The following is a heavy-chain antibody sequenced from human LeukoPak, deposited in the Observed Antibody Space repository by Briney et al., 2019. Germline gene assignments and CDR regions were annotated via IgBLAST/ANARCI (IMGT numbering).Heavy chain of an antibody. Sequence: ASVKVSCKVSGYTLTELSMHWVRQAPGKGLEWMGGFDPEDGETIYAQKFQGRVTMTEDTSTDTAYMELSSLRSEDTAVYYCATKGVVGATTRDYYYYMDVWGKGTTVTVSS. CDR2: FDPEDGET. CDR3: ATKGVVGATTRDYYYYMDV. V-gene: IGHV1-24*01. D-gene: IGHD1-26*01. CDR1: GYTLTELS. J-gene: IGHJ6*03.